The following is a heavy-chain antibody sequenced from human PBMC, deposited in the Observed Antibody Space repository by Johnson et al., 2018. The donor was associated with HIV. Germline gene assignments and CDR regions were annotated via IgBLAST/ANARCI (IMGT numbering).Heavy chain of an antibody. J-gene: IGHJ3*02. Sequence: QLVESGGGVVQPGRSLRLSCAASGFTFDDYAMHWVRQAPGKGLEWVSGISWNSGSIGYADSVKGRFTISRDNAKNSLYLQMNSLRAEDTALYYCAKDMPPSQLAAFDIWGQGTMVTVSS. V-gene: IGHV3-9*01. CDR1: GFTFDDYA. CDR3: AKDMPPSQLAAFDI. D-gene: IGHD6-13*01. CDR2: ISWNSGSI.